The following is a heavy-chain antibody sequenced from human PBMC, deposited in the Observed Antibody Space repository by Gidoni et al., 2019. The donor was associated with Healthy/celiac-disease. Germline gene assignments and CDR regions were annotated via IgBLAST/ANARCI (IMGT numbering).Heavy chain of an antibody. V-gene: IGHV1-46*03. Sequence: QVQLVQSGAEVKKPGASVKVSCKASGYTFTSYYMHWVRQAPGQGLEWMGIINPSGGSTSYAQKFQCRVTMTRDTSTSTVYMELSSLRSEDTAVYYCARGGNYYDSSGYFDAFDIWGQGTMVTVSS. CDR3: ARGGNYYDSSGYFDAFDI. D-gene: IGHD3-22*01. J-gene: IGHJ3*02. CDR1: GYTFTSYY. CDR2: INPSGGST.